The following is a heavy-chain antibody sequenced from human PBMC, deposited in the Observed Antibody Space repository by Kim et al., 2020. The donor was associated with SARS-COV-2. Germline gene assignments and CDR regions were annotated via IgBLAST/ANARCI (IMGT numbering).Heavy chain of an antibody. CDR1: GYSFTSYW. J-gene: IGHJ4*02. D-gene: IGHD2-2*01. Sequence: GESLKISCKGSGYSFTSYWINWVRQMPGKGLEWMGRIDPSDSYTNYSPSFQGHVTISADKSITTAYLQWSSLKASDTAMYYCARTPEYQLLYMTLFDYWGQGTLVTVSS. CDR3: ARTPEYQLLYMTLFDY. CDR2: IDPSDSYT. V-gene: IGHV5-10-1*01.